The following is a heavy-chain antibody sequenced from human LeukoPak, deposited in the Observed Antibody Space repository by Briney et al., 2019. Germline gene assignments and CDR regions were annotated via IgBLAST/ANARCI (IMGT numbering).Heavy chain of an antibody. D-gene: IGHD6-19*01. V-gene: IGHV4-39*01. CDR2: IYHSGST. Sequence: SETLSLTCTVSGGSIRSSSYYWGWIRQPPGKGLEWIGSIYHSGSTYYNASLKSRGTISVDTSKNQFSLKLNSVTAADTAVYFCARQVVAVAGTGYFDYWGQGTLVTVSS. J-gene: IGHJ4*02. CDR3: ARQVVAVAGTGYFDY. CDR1: GGSIRSSSYY.